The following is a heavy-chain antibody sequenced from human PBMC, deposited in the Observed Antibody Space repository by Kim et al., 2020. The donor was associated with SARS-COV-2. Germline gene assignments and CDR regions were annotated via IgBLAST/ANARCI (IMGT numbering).Heavy chain of an antibody. CDR3: ARPVRFWGGSGYYSDY. CDR2: ARNKASSYTT. Sequence: GGSLRLSCAASGFTFSDHYMDWVRQAPGKGLEWVGRARNKASSYTTEYAASVKGRFTISRDESKNSLYLQMNSLKTEDTAVYFCARPVRFWGGSGYYSDYWGQGTLVTVSS. V-gene: IGHV3-72*01. CDR1: GFTFSDHY. D-gene: IGHD3-3*01. J-gene: IGHJ4*02.